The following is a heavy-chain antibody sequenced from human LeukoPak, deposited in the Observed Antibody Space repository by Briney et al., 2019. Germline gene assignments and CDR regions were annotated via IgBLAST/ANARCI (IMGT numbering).Heavy chain of an antibody. D-gene: IGHD2-15*01. CDR1: GFTFSNAW. CDR2: IFTGGST. J-gene: IGHJ4*02. V-gene: IGHV3-66*04. Sequence: GGSLRLSCAASGFTFSNAWMSWVRQAPGKGLEWVSVIFTGGSTNYTDSVKGRFTIARDNSKNTLYLQMNSLRVEDTAVYYCARHSVGSLNCWGQGTLVTVSS. CDR3: ARHSVGSLNC.